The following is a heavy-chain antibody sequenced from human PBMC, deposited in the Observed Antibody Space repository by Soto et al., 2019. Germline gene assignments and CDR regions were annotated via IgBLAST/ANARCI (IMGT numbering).Heavy chain of an antibody. V-gene: IGHV3-23*01. CDR3: ARDVGCSGGSCYQGHYYGMDV. J-gene: IGHJ6*02. D-gene: IGHD2-15*01. CDR2: ISGSGGST. CDR1: GFTFSSYA. Sequence: PGGSLRLSCAASGFTFSSYAMSWVRQAPGKGLEWVSAISGSGGSTYYADSVKGRFTISRDNAKNSLYLQMNSLRAEDTAVYYCARDVGCSGGSCYQGHYYGMDVWGQGTTVTVSS.